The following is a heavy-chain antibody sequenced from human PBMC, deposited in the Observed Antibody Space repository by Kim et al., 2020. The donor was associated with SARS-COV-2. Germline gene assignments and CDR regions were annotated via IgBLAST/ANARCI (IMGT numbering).Heavy chain of an antibody. D-gene: IGHD2-2*01. Sequence: SETLSLTCAVYGGSFSGYYWSWIRQPPGKGLEWIGEINHSGSTNYNPSLKSRVTISVDTSKNQFSLKLSSVTAADTAVYYCAVVPEKDGMDVWGQGTTVTVSS. V-gene: IGHV4-34*01. CDR1: GGSFSGYY. J-gene: IGHJ6*02. CDR2: INHSGST. CDR3: AVVPEKDGMDV.